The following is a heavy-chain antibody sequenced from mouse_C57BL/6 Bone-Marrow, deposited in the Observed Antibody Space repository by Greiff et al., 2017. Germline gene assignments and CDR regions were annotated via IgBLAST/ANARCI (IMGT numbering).Heavy chain of an antibody. CDR3: ARWEDYDEALYAMDY. D-gene: IGHD2-4*01. J-gene: IGHJ4*01. V-gene: IGHV1-85*01. CDR1: GYTFTSYD. CDR2: IYPRDGST. Sequence: QVQLKQSGPELVKPGASVKLSCKASGYTFTSYDINWVKQRPGQGLEWIGWIYPRDGSTKYNEKFKGKATLTVDTSSSTAYMELHSLTSEDSAVYFCARWEDYDEALYAMDYWGQGTSVTVSS.